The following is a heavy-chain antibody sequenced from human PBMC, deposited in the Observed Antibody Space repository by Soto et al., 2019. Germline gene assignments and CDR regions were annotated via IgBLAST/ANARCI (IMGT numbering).Heavy chain of an antibody. V-gene: IGHV3-30-3*01. CDR2: ISYEGSNK. D-gene: IGHD2-8*01. Sequence: GGSLRLSCRACGFTFSRYAIHWVRQAPGKGLEWVSIISYEGSNKYYADSVKGRFTISRDNSKNTLYLQMNSLRAEDTAVYYCARQYCTSGVCVHAMDVWGQGPMVTVSS. CDR3: ARQYCTSGVCVHAMDV. CDR1: GFTFSRYA. J-gene: IGHJ6*01.